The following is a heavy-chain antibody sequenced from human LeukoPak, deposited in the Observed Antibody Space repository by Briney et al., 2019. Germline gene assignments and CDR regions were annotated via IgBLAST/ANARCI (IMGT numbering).Heavy chain of an antibody. D-gene: IGHD3/OR15-3a*01. CDR1: GGTFSSYA. V-gene: IGHV1-69*13. J-gene: IGHJ5*02. Sequence: SVKVSCKASGGTFSSYAISWVRQAPGQGLEWMGGIIPIFGTANYAQKFQGRVTITADESTSTAYMELSSLRSEDTAVYYCASHGTGYYSLRFGPWGQGTLVTVSS. CDR2: IIPIFGTA. CDR3: ASHGTGYYSLRFGP.